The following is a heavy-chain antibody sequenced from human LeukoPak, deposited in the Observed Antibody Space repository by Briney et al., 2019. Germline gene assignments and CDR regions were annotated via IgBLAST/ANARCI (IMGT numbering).Heavy chain of an antibody. V-gene: IGHV4-39*01. Sequence: ALETLSLTCTVSGGSISSSSYYWGWIRQPPGKGLEWIGSIYYSGSTYYNPSLKSRVTISVDTSKNQFSLKLSSVTAADTAVYYCARRGGDFWSGYYSVWFDPWGQGTLVTVSS. CDR2: IYYSGST. J-gene: IGHJ5*02. D-gene: IGHD3-3*01. CDR3: ARRGGDFWSGYYSVWFDP. CDR1: GGSISSSSYY.